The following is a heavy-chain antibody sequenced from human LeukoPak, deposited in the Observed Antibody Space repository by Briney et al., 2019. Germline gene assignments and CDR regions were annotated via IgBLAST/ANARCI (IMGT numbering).Heavy chain of an antibody. Sequence: SQTLSLTCVISGDSVASNSTACNWIRQSPSRGLEWLGRTYYRSKWYNDYAVSVKSRITINPDTSKNQFSLQLNSVTPEDTAVYYCARGGQGDGYSADEAFDFWGQGAMVTVS. CDR2: TYYRSKWYN. J-gene: IGHJ3*01. D-gene: IGHD5-24*01. CDR1: GDSVASNSTA. CDR3: ARGGQGDGYSADEAFDF. V-gene: IGHV6-1*01.